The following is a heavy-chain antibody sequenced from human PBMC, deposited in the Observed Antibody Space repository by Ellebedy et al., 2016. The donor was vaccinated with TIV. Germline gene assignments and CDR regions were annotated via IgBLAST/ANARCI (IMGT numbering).Heavy chain of an antibody. CDR1: GFTFSTFW. CDR3: ATWCDDSWTGYFN. CDR2: IKYDGSEK. J-gene: IGHJ4*02. Sequence: PGGSLRLSCGASGFTFSTFWMTRVRQAPGKGLDWVANIKYDGSEKYYGDSVKGRFTISRDNAKNSLFLQMDFVRAEDTAVYYCATWCDDSWTGYFNWGQGTQVTVSS. V-gene: IGHV3-7*02. D-gene: IGHD3/OR15-3a*01.